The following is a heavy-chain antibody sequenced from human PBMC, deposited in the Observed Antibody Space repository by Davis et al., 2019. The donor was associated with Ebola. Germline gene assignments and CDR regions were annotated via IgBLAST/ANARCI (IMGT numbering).Heavy chain of an antibody. CDR2: IIPIFGTA. CDR3: AREPLYCSSTSCSPAGWFDP. Sequence: SVKVSCKASGGTFSSYAISWVRQAPGQGLEWMGGIIPIFGTANYAQKFQGRVTITADESTSTAYMELSSLRSEDTAVYYCAREPLYCSSTSCSPAGWFDPWGQGTLVTVSS. CDR1: GGTFSSYA. J-gene: IGHJ5*02. V-gene: IGHV1-69*13. D-gene: IGHD2-2*01.